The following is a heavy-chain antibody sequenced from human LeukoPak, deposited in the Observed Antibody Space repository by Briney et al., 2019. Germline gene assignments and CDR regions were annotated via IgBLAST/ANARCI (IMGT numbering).Heavy chain of an antibody. CDR3: TALHSSGYYY. D-gene: IGHD3-22*01. CDR1: GFTFSSYA. J-gene: IGHJ4*02. CDR2: ISGSGGST. V-gene: IGHV3-23*01. Sequence: GGSLRLSCAASGFTFSSYAMSWVRQAPGKGLEWVSAISGSGGSTYYADSVKGRFTISRDNSKNTLYLQMNSLKTEDTAVYYCTALHSSGYYYWGQGTLVTVSS.